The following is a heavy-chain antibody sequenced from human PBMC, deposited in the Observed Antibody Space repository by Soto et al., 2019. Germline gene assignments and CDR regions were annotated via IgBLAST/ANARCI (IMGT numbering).Heavy chain of an antibody. V-gene: IGHV1-69*06. D-gene: IGHD6-19*01. Sequence: QVQLVQSGAEVRKPGSSVKVSCKASGGTFTTYDISWVRQAPRQGLEWMGGIIPLFDATKYAQKFQGRVTITADKSTGTAYMELSSLRSEDTAMYYCARDRSSSWYNGTFYFDSWGQGTLVTVSS. J-gene: IGHJ4*02. CDR1: GGTFTTYD. CDR3: ARDRSSSWYNGTFYFDS. CDR2: IIPLFDAT.